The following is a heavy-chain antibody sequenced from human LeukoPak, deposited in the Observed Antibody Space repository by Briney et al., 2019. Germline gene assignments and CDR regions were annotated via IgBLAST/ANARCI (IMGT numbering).Heavy chain of an antibody. Sequence: GRSLRLSCAASGFTFDDYAMHWVRQAPGKGLEWVSGISWNSGSIGYADSVKGRFTISRDNAKNSLYLQMNSLRAEDTALYYCAKDRGWRADYYYYYMDVWGKGTTVTVSS. CDR3: AKDRGWRADYYYYYMDV. D-gene: IGHD3-10*01. CDR1: GFTFDDYA. CDR2: ISWNSGSI. V-gene: IGHV3-9*01. J-gene: IGHJ6*03.